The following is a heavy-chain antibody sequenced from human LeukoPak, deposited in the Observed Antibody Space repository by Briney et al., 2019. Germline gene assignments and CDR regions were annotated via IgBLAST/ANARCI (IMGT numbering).Heavy chain of an antibody. J-gene: IGHJ5*02. V-gene: IGHV4-59*01. CDR2: IYYSGST. CDR1: GGSISSYY. Sequence: SETLSLTCTVSGGSISSYYWSWIRQPPGKGLEWIGYIYYSGSTNYNPSLKSRVTISVDTSNNQFSLKLSSMTAADTAVYYCAREYCSGGSCYSYNWFDPWGQGTLVTVSS. CDR3: AREYCSGGSCYSYNWFDP. D-gene: IGHD2-15*01.